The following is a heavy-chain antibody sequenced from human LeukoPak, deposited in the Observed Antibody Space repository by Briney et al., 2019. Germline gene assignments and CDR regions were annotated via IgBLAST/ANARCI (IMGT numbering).Heavy chain of an antibody. D-gene: IGHD1-14*01. Sequence: SETLSLTCTVSGGSISCSSYYWGWIRQPPGKGLEWIGSIYYSGSTYYNPSLKSRVTISVDTSKNQFSLKLSSVTAADTAVYYCATQFPSDKGRDRADFDYWGQGTLVTVSS. J-gene: IGHJ4*02. CDR1: GGSISCSSYY. CDR2: IYYSGST. CDR3: ATQFPSDKGRDRADFDY. V-gene: IGHV4-39*01.